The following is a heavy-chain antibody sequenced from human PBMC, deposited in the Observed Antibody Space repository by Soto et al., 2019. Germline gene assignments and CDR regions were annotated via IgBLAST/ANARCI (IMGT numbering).Heavy chain of an antibody. J-gene: IGHJ6*02. V-gene: IGHV1-18*01. CDR2: INTYNGNT. Sequence: ASVKVSCKASDYTFTSYGISWVRQAPGQGLEWMGWINTYNGNTNYAQRLQDRVTMTTDTSTSTAYMKLRSLRSDDTAVYYCARDCSSTSCSSQYYYYGMDVWGQGTTVTVS. CDR3: ARDCSSTSCSSQYYYYGMDV. D-gene: IGHD2-2*01. CDR1: DYTFTSYG.